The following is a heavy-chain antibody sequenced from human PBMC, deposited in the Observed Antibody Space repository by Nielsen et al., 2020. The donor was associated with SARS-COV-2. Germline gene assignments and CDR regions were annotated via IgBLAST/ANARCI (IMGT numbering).Heavy chain of an antibody. CDR2: INPNSGGT. V-gene: IGHV1-2*04. D-gene: IGHD3-22*01. J-gene: IGHJ4*02. CDR3: ARDSEYTYYYDSSGLPGGY. Sequence: WVRQAPGQGLEWMGWINPNSGGTNYAQKFQGWVTMTRDTSTSTAYMELRSLRSDDTAVYYCARDSEYTYYYDSSGLPGGYWGQGTLVTVSS.